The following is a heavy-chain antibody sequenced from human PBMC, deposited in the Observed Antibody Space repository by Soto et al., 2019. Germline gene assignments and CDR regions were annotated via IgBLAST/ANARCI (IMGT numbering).Heavy chain of an antibody. J-gene: IGHJ3*01. V-gene: IGHV1-18*01. CDR1: GYTFTSSG. D-gene: IGHD3-22*01. CDR3: ARAFFYQGSDSRGYSFDAFDF. CDR2: ISAHTGSS. Sequence: QVQLVQSGAEVKKPGASVKVSCKASGYTFTSSGMSWVRQAPGRGLEWMGWISAHTGSSEYAQRFQGRVTMTTDSSTSTAYMELRSLRSDDTAVYYCARAFFYQGSDSRGYSFDAFDFWGPGTLVTVSS.